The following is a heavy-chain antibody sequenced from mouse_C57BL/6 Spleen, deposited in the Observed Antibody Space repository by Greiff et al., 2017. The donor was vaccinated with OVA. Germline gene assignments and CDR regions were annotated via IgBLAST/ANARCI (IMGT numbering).Heavy chain of an antibody. CDR2: INPYNGDT. CDR1: GYSFTGYF. V-gene: IGHV1-20*01. Sequence: EVQVVESGPELVKPGDSVKISCKASGYSFTGYFMNWVMQSHGKSLEWIGRINPYNGDTFYNQKFKGKATLTVDKSSSTAHMELRSLTSEDSAVYYCAREYYYGSSSHWYFDVWGTGTTVTVSS. J-gene: IGHJ1*03. CDR3: AREYYYGSSSHWYFDV. D-gene: IGHD1-1*01.